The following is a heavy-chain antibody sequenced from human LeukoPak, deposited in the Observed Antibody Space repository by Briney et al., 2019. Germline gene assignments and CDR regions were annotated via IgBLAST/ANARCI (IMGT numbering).Heavy chain of an antibody. CDR2: IRGGGSPR. D-gene: IGHD1-26*01. V-gene: IGHV3-48*02. CDR1: GFTFNDYS. J-gene: IGHJ4*02. CDR3: ARRSGSYWD. Sequence: GGSLRLSCVASGFTFNDYSMNWVRQAPGKGLEWVSYIRGGGSPRDYADSVKGRFTISRDNAKNSLYLQMNSLRDEDTAVYYCARRSGSYWDWGQGTLVTVSS.